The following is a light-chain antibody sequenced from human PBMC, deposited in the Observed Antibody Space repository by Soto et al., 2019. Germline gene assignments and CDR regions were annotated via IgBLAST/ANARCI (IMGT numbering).Light chain of an antibody. V-gene: IGKV1-39*01. Sequence: DIQMTQSPSSLSASVGDRVTITCRASQSITSYLNWYKQKPGKAPKLLIYAESNLENGVPSRFGGSGSGTDFTLTISSLQPEDFATYYCQQTYSTPRTFGQGTKVEIK. CDR2: AES. CDR3: QQTYSTPRT. CDR1: QSITSY. J-gene: IGKJ1*01.